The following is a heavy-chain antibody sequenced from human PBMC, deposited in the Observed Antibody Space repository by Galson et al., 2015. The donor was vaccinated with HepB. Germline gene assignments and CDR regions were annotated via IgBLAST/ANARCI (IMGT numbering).Heavy chain of an antibody. D-gene: IGHD3-16*01. J-gene: IGHJ4*02. CDR1: GLTVSNNY. CDR3: ARDALYFFDY. V-gene: IGHV3-66*01. CDR2: IYSGGST. Sequence: SLRLSCAASGLTVSNNYMSWVRQAPGKGLEWVSVIYSGGSTYYADSVKGRFTISRDNSKNTVYLQMNSLRAEDTAVYYCARDALYFFDYWGQGTLVTVSS.